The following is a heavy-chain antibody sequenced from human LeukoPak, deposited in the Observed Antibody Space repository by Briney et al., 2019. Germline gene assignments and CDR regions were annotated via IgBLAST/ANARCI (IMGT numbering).Heavy chain of an antibody. CDR3: ASLYYDILTGPDAFDI. CDR2: INHSGST. V-gene: IGHV4-39*07. CDR1: GGSISSSSYY. D-gene: IGHD3-9*01. Sequence: SETLSLTCTVSGGSISSSSYYWGWIRQPPWKGLEWIGEINHSGSTNYNPSLKSRVTISVDTSKNQFSLKLSSVTAADTAVYYCASLYYDILTGPDAFDIWGQGTMVTVSS. J-gene: IGHJ3*02.